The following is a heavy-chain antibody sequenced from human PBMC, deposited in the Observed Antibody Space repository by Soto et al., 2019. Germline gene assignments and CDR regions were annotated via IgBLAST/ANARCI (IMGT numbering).Heavy chain of an antibody. J-gene: IGHJ5*02. Sequence: SETLSLTCAVSCYSISSGYYWGWIRQPPGKGLEWIGSIYHSGSTYYNPSLKSRVTISVDTSKNQFSLKLSSVTAADTAVYYCARDGGGQWLVRTNWFDPWGQGTLVTVSS. CDR2: IYHSGST. D-gene: IGHD6-19*01. CDR3: ARDGGGQWLVRTNWFDP. CDR1: CYSISSGYY. V-gene: IGHV4-38-2*02.